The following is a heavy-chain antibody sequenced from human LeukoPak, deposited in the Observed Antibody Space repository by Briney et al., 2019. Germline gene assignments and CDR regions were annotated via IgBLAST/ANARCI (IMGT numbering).Heavy chain of an antibody. Sequence: AGGSLRLSCAVSGFTFSSYDMSWVRQAPGKGLEWVSGISGSGVSTYYADSVKGRFTISRDNAKNSLYLQMNSLRAEDTAVYYCARETIAAAGKAFDPWGQGTLVTVSS. D-gene: IGHD6-13*01. CDR2: ISGSGVST. CDR3: ARETIAAAGKAFDP. V-gene: IGHV3-23*01. CDR1: GFTFSSYD. J-gene: IGHJ5*02.